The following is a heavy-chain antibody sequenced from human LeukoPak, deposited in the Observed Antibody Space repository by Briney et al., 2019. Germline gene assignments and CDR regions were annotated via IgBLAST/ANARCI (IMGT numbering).Heavy chain of an antibody. J-gene: IGHJ3*02. CDR2: ISWNRDYI. Sequence: GGSLRLSCAASGFTFDDYAMHWVRQVPGKGLEWVSGISWNRDYIGYADSVKGRFTISRDNSKNTLYLQMNSLRAEDTAVYYCAKVGDYYDSSGYYLVDAFDIWGQGTMVTVSS. CDR3: AKVGDYYDSSGYYLVDAFDI. D-gene: IGHD3-22*01. CDR1: GFTFDDYA. V-gene: IGHV3-9*01.